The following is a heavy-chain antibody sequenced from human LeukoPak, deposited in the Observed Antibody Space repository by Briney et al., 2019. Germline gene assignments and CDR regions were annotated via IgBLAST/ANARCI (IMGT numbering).Heavy chain of an antibody. CDR1: GFTLSSYW. V-gene: IGHV3-74*01. D-gene: IGHD3-22*01. CDR2: ISSDGTTA. J-gene: IGHJ4*02. Sequence: GGSLRLSCAASGFTLSSYWIHWVRQVPGKGLVWFSRISSDGTTANYADSVKGRFTISRDNAKNRLHLQMNTLRVEDTAVYYCAREEYYDSSVYGYWGQGTLVTVSS. CDR3: AREEYYDSSVYGY.